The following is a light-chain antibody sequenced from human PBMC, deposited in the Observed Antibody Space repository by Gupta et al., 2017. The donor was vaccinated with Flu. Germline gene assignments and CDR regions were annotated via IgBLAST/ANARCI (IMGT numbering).Light chain of an antibody. CDR2: AAS. Sequence: DIQMTPSPSSLSVSVGDRVTITCRASQSISSYLNWYQQKPGKAPTLLIYAASSLQSGVPSRVSGSGSGTDFTLTIISLQPEDVATYYWQQSYSTPKYTFGQGTKLEIK. CDR3: QQSYSTPKYT. V-gene: IGKV1-39*01. J-gene: IGKJ2*01. CDR1: QSISSY.